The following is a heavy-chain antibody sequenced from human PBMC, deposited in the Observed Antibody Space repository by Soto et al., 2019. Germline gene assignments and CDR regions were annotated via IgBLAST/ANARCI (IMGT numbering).Heavy chain of an antibody. D-gene: IGHD1-1*01. Sequence: QVQLVESGGGVVQPGRSLRLSCAASEFTFSSYGMHWVRQAPGKGLEWVAVIWYDGSNKYYADSVKGRFTISRDNSKNTLYLQMNSLRAEDTAVYYCARDPGRSTVAHLDYWGQGTLVTVSS. CDR1: EFTFSSYG. V-gene: IGHV3-33*01. CDR2: IWYDGSNK. CDR3: ARDPGRSTVAHLDY. J-gene: IGHJ4*02.